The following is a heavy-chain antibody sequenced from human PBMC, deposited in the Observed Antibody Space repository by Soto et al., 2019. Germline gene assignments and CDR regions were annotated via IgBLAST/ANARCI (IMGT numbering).Heavy chain of an antibody. J-gene: IGHJ6*02. CDR1: GYTFTSYG. Sequence: QVQLVQSGAEVKKPGASVKVSCKASGYTFTSYGISWVRQSTGQGLEWMGWISAYNGNTNYAQKLQGRVTMTTDTSTSTAYMELRSLRSDDTAVYYCAREDIVVVPAAMSDYYGMDVWGQGTTVTVSS. CDR2: ISAYNGNT. D-gene: IGHD2-2*01. CDR3: AREDIVVVPAAMSDYYGMDV. V-gene: IGHV1-18*01.